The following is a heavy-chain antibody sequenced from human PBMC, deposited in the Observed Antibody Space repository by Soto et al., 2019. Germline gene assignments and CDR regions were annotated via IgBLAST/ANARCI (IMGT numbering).Heavy chain of an antibody. Sequence: GGSLRLSCAASGFTFSSYSMNWVRQAPGKGLEWVSSISSSSSYIYYADSVKGRFTISRDNAKNSLYLQMNSLRAEDTAVYYCARVSVTGTTPHVSYYYMDVWGKGTTVTVSS. D-gene: IGHD1-7*01. J-gene: IGHJ6*03. CDR2: ISSSSSYI. CDR1: GFTFSSYS. CDR3: ARVSVTGTTPHVSYYYMDV. V-gene: IGHV3-21*01.